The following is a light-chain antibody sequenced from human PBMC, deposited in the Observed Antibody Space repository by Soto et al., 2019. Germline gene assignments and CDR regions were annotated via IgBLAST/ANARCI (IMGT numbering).Light chain of an antibody. CDR2: DVS. CDR1: SGDVGAYNY. V-gene: IGLV2-14*01. J-gene: IGLJ1*01. CDR3: SSYTSANTYV. Sequence: QSVLTQPASVSGSPGQSITISCTGTSGDVGAYNYDSWYQQYPGEAPKVIIYDVSHRPAGVSNRFSGSKSGNTASLTISGLQTQDEADSYCSSYTSANTYVFGTGTKVTVL.